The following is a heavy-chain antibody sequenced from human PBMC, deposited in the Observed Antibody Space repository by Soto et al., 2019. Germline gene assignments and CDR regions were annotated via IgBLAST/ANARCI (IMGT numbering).Heavy chain of an antibody. J-gene: IGHJ3*02. CDR2: IYHSGST. D-gene: IGHD2-2*01. V-gene: IGHV4-4*02. CDR1: GGSISSSNW. Sequence: QVQLQESGPGLVKPSGTLSLTCAVSGGSISSSNWWSWVRQPPGKGLEWIGEIYHSGSTNYNPSPTSRVTTAXAXSXXQFSLTLISVTAADTPVYYCARDSPAVVPRHAFDIWGQGTMVTVSS. CDR3: ARDSPAVVPRHAFDI.